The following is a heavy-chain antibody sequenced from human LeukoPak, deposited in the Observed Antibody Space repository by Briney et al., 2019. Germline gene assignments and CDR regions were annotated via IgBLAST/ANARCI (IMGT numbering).Heavy chain of an antibody. J-gene: IGHJ5*02. D-gene: IGHD2-2*01. V-gene: IGHV4-4*02. Sequence: SGTLSLTCAVSDGSISSSNWWTWVRQPPGKGLEWIGEIYHSGSTNYNPSLKSRVTISVDTSKNQFSLKLSSVTAADTAVYYCARGRYCSSTSCYNWFDPWGQGTLVTVSS. CDR2: IYHSGST. CDR3: ARGRYCSSTSCYNWFDP. CDR1: DGSISSSNW.